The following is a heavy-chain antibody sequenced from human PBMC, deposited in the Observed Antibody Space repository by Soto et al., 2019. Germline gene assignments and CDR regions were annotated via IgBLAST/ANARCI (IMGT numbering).Heavy chain of an antibody. D-gene: IGHD1-26*01. CDR1: GFTFRSHW. V-gene: IGHV3-74*01. Sequence: GGSLRLSCAASGFTFRSHWMHWVRQAPGKGLVWVSRISGDGSSTHYADSVKGRFTISRDNAKNTLYLQMNSLRAEDTAVYYCARGGNYVFDHWGQGTLVTVS. CDR2: ISGDGSST. J-gene: IGHJ4*02. CDR3: ARGGNYVFDH.